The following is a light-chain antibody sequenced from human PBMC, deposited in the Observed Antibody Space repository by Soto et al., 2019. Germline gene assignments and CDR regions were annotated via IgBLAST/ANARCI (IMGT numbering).Light chain of an antibody. V-gene: IGKV3-20*01. CDR3: QQDGSSPSLT. J-gene: IGKJ4*01. CDR2: GAS. Sequence: EIVLTQSPGTLSLSPGERATLSCRASQSVSSSYLAWYQQKPGKAPRPLIYGASSRATGIPDRFSGSGSGTDFTLTIRRLEPEDFAVYYCQQDGSSPSLTYGGGTKVEIK. CDR1: QSVSSSY.